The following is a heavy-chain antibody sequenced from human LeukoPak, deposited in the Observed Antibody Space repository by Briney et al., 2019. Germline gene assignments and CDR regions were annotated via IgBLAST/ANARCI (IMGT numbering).Heavy chain of an antibody. Sequence: PGGSLRLSCAVSGFTVSSNYMSWVRQAPGKGLEWVSVIYSGGSTYYADSVKGRFTISRDNSKNTLYLQMNSLRAEDTAVYYCARDGRNVYYYYYYMDVWGKGTTVTVSS. CDR1: GFTVSSNY. D-gene: IGHD1-1*01. CDR3: ARDGRNVYYYYYYMDV. J-gene: IGHJ6*03. V-gene: IGHV3-66*01. CDR2: IYSGGST.